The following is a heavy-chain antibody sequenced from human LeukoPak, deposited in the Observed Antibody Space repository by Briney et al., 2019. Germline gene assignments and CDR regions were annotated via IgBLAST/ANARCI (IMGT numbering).Heavy chain of an antibody. V-gene: IGHV3-23*01. CDR2: ISGGGGGT. D-gene: IGHD4-17*01. CDR1: GFTFSSHG. Sequence: GGSLRLSCAASGFTFSSHGMSWVRQAPGKGLEWVSGISGGGGGTFYADSVRGRFTISRDNSKNIVYLQMNSLRAEDTAVYYCAKSATTVTSNFEYWGQGTLVTVSS. CDR3: AKSATTVTSNFEY. J-gene: IGHJ4*02.